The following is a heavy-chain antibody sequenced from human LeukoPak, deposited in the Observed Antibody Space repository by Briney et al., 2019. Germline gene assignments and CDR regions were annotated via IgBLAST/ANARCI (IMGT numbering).Heavy chain of an antibody. CDR2: IIPIFGTA. D-gene: IGHD2-21*02. CDR3: ARDRGIVVVTAPNDAFDI. Sequence: SVKVSCKASGGTFSSYAISWVRQAPGQGLEWMGGIIPIFGTANYAQKFQGRVTITADESTSTAYMELSSLRSEDTAVYYCARDRGIVVVTAPNDAFDIWGQGTMVTVSS. CDR1: GGTFSSYA. V-gene: IGHV1-69*13. J-gene: IGHJ3*02.